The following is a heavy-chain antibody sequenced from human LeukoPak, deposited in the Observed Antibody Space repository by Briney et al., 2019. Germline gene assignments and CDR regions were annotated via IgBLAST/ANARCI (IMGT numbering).Heavy chain of an antibody. CDR3: ARSFFDIVVVPADYYMDV. Sequence: GGSLRLSCAASGFTFSNYWMHWVRQAPGKGLVWVSRINSDGINTSYADSVKGRFTISRDNAKNSLYLQMNSLRAEDTAVYYCARSFFDIVVVPADYYMDVWGKGTTVTVSS. J-gene: IGHJ6*03. CDR2: INSDGINT. CDR1: GFTFSNYW. V-gene: IGHV3-74*01. D-gene: IGHD2-2*01.